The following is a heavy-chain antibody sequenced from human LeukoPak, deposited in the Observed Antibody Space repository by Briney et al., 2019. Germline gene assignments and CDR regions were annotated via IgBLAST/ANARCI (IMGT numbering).Heavy chain of an antibody. Sequence: TGGSLRLSCAASGFTFSNYNMNWVRQAPGKGLEWVSSISSSSSYIYYADSVKGRFTISRDNAKNSLYLQMNSLRAEDTAVYYCARGYSSGFDYWGQGTLVSVSS. V-gene: IGHV3-21*01. D-gene: IGHD6-19*01. J-gene: IGHJ4*02. CDR3: ARGYSSGFDY. CDR2: ISSSSSYI. CDR1: GFTFSNYN.